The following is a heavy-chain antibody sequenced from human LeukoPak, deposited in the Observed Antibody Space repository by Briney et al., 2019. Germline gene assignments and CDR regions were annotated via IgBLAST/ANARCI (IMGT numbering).Heavy chain of an antibody. CDR3: ARGVTPGRPNPFDY. J-gene: IGHJ4*02. CDR2: TYYRSKWYN. CDR1: GDSVSSNSAA. D-gene: IGHD4-23*01. V-gene: IGHV6-1*01. Sequence: SQTLSLTCAISGDSVSSNSAAWNWIRQSPSRGLEWLGRTYYRSKWYNDYAVSVKSRISINPDTSKNQFSLQLNSVTPEDTAVYYCARGVTPGRPNPFDYWGQGTLATVSS.